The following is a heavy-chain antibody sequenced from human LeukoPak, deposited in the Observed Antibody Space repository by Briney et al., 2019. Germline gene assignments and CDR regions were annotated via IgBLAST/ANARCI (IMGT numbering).Heavy chain of an antibody. D-gene: IGHD3-10*01. J-gene: IGHJ4*02. CDR2: ISSSSSYI. CDR1: GFTFDDYA. V-gene: IGHV3-21*01. CDR3: ARDGMVRDFDY. Sequence: GGSLRLSCAASGFTFDDYAMHWVRQAPGKGLEWVSSISSSSSYIYYADSVKGRFTISRDNAKNSLYLQMNSLRAEDTAVYYCARDGMVRDFDYWGQGTLVTVSS.